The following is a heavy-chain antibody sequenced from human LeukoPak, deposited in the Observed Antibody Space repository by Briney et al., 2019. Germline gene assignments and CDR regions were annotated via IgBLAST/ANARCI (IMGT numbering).Heavy chain of an antibody. Sequence: PSQTLSLTCTVSGGSISSGDYFWSWIRQPPGKGLEWIGYIYYSGSTYYNSSLKSRVTLSIDTSKNQFSLKLSSVTAADTAVYYCAREKCSGGICYSGFDCWGQGTLVTVSS. CDR3: AREKCSGGICYSGFDC. D-gene: IGHD2-15*01. V-gene: IGHV4-30-4*01. CDR2: IYYSGST. CDR1: GGSISSGDYF. J-gene: IGHJ4*02.